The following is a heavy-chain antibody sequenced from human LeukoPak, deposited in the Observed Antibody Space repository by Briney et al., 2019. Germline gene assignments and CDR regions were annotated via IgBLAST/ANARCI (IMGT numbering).Heavy chain of an antibody. J-gene: IGHJ4*02. CDR2: VYYSGST. CDR1: GGSISSYY. V-gene: IGHV4-59*08. Sequence: SETLSLTCTVSGGSISSYYWSWIPQPPGKGLEWIGYVYYSGSTNYNPSLKSRVTISVDTSKNQFSLKLSSVTAADTAVYYCARHEGDGYNYAHFDYWGQGTLVTVSS. D-gene: IGHD5-24*01. CDR3: ARHEGDGYNYAHFDY.